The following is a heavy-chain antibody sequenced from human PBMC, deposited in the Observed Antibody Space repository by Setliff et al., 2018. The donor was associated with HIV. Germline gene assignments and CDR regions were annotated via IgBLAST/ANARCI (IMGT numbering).Heavy chain of an antibody. Sequence: ASVKVSCKAAGGTFNNYGFSWVRKAPGRGLEWIGTIIPILDTTNYAQKFQDRVTITTDESTSTAYMELRSLTSEDTAVYYCARAVLYSGSYYPFDYWGQGVLVTVSS. V-gene: IGHV1-69*11. CDR3: ARAVLYSGSYYPFDY. CDR1: GGTFNNYG. D-gene: IGHD1-26*01. CDR2: IIPILDTT. J-gene: IGHJ4*02.